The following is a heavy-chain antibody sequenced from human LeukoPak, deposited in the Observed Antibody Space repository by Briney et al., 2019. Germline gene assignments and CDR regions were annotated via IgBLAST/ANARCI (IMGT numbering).Heavy chain of an antibody. Sequence: PGGSLRLSCAASGFTFSSYEINSVRQAPGKGLGWVSYISSSGSTIYYADSVKGRFTISRDNAKNSLYLQMNSLRAEDTAVYYCAELGITMIGGVWGKGTTLTISS. J-gene: IGHJ6*04. D-gene: IGHD3-10*02. CDR2: ISSSGSTI. CDR1: GFTFSSYE. CDR3: AELGITMIGGV. V-gene: IGHV3-48*03.